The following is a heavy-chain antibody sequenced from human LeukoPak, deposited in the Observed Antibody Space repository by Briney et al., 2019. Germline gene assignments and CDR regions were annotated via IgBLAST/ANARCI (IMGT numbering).Heavy chain of an antibody. Sequence: ARSLRLSCAASGFTFSSYAMHWVRQAPGKGLEWVAVIWYDGSNKYYADSVKGRFTISRDNSKNTLYLQMNSLRAEDTAVYYCARGYYGDYHDAIFDYWGQGTLVTVSS. CDR2: IWYDGSNK. J-gene: IGHJ4*02. CDR1: GFTFSSYA. CDR3: ARGYYGDYHDAIFDY. D-gene: IGHD4-17*01. V-gene: IGHV3-33*01.